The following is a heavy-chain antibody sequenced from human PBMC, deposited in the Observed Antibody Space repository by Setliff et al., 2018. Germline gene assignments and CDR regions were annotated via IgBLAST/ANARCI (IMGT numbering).Heavy chain of an antibody. CDR3: AKSPVRFGIVIVMPSHFDS. CDR2: IYTGEDTT. V-gene: IGHV3-23*03. D-gene: IGHD3-16*02. Sequence: SLRLSCAASGFTFRSYAMNWVRQAPGKGLEWVSVIYTGEDTTYYADSVKGRFTVSRDNAKNTLFLQMNDLRAEDTAIYYCAKSPVRFGIVIVMPSHFDSWGPGTLVTVSS. J-gene: IGHJ4*02. CDR1: GFTFRSYA.